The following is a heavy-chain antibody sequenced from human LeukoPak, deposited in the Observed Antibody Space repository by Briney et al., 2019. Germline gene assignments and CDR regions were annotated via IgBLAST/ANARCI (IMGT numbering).Heavy chain of an antibody. CDR3: ARDRYGGSYYPH. CDR2: IRYDGSNK. J-gene: IGHJ4*02. D-gene: IGHD1-26*01. Sequence: PGGSLRLSCAASGFTFSSYGMHWVRQAPGKGLEWVAFIRYDGSNKYYADSVKGRFTISRDNAKNSLYLQMNSLRAEDTAVYYCARDRYGGSYYPHWGQGTLVTVSS. CDR1: GFTFSSYG. V-gene: IGHV3-30*02.